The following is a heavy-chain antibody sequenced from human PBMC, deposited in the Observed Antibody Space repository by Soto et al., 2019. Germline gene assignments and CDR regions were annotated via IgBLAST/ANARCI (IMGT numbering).Heavy chain of an antibody. Sequence: EVQLVQSGAEVKKPGESLRISCKGSGYSFTSYWISWVRQMPGKGLEWMGRIDPSDSYTNYSPSFQGHVTISADKSISTAYLKWSSLKASDTAMYYCARLAMATRRGYYGIDVWGQGTTVTVSS. V-gene: IGHV5-10-1*01. D-gene: IGHD5-12*01. CDR1: GYSFTSYW. CDR2: IDPSDSYT. J-gene: IGHJ6*02. CDR3: ARLAMATRRGYYGIDV.